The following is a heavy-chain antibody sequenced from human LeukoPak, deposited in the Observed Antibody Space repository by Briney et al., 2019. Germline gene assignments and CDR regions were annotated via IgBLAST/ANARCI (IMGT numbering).Heavy chain of an antibody. CDR2: ISYDGSNK. Sequence: PGRSLRLSCAASGFTFSSYGMHWVRQAPGKGLEWVAVISYDGSNKYYADSVKGRFTVSRDNSKNTLYLQLNSLRSEDTAVYYCAKRDGETEFDYWGQGTLVSVSS. V-gene: IGHV3-30*18. CDR3: AKRDGETEFDY. J-gene: IGHJ4*02. CDR1: GFTFSSYG. D-gene: IGHD3-10*01.